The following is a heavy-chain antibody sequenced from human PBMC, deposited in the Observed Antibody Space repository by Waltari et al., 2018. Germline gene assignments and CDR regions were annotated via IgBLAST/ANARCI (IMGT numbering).Heavy chain of an antibody. V-gene: IGHV3-21*02. CDR3: SRGITIVEAQDNDDY. Sequence: VQLVESGGGLVKPGGSMRLSCDASGPTSRTSSMNWRRQTPGVGLEWLASISSSGDNIKYSDSLRGRFTVSRDNAGDSLYLQMNSLTVEDTATYYCSRGITIVEAQDNDDYWGQGTLVTVSS. D-gene: IGHD3-10*01. CDR2: ISSSGDNI. J-gene: IGHJ4*02. CDR1: GPTSRTSS.